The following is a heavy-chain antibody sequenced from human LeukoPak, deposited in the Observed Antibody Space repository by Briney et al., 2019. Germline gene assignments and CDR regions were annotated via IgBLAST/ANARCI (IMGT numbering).Heavy chain of an antibody. V-gene: IGHV1-2*02. CDR3: ARESLEYSSSSDAFDI. Sequence: ASVKVSCKASGYTFTGYYMRWVRQAPGQGLEWMGWINPNSGGTNYAQKFQGRVTMTRDTSISTAYMELSRLRSDDTAVYYCARESLEYSSSSDAFDIWGQGTMVTVSS. J-gene: IGHJ3*02. CDR1: GYTFTGYY. CDR2: INPNSGGT. D-gene: IGHD6-6*01.